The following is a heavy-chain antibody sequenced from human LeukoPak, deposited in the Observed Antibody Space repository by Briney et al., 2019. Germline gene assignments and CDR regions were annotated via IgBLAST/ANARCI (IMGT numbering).Heavy chain of an antibody. Sequence: ASVMVSCKASGFTFNNYHVHWVRQAPGQGPEWMGIIDPSGHGTTYAQRFQGRVTMTWEASTSTVYMELSSLRSDDAAVYYCARDNVMVAMRFDSWGQGTLVTVSS. V-gene: IGHV1-46*02. CDR3: ARDNVMVAMRFDS. J-gene: IGHJ4*02. CDR2: IDPSGHGT. CDR1: GFTFNNYH. D-gene: IGHD2-2*01.